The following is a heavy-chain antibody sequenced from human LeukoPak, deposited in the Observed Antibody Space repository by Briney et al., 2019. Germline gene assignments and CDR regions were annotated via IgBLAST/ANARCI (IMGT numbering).Heavy chain of an antibody. CDR1: GVSFSGYY. CDR3: ERNGLDYDILTGYYSCAFDI. CDR2: INHSGST. V-gene: IGHV4-34*01. Sequence: SETLSRTCAGYGVSFSGYYWSWIRQPPGKGREWVGEINHSGSTNYNPSLKSRVTISVDTSRNQFSLKLSSVPAADKAVYYCERNGLDYDILTGYYSCAFDIWGQGTMVTVCS. J-gene: IGHJ3*02. D-gene: IGHD3-9*01.